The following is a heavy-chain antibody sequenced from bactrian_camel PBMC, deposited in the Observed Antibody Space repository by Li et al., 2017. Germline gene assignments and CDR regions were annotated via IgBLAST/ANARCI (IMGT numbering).Heavy chain of an antibody. CDR2: VNTGGGVSTP. V-gene: IGHV3S63*01. D-gene: IGHD3*01. Sequence: HVQLVESGGGSVQAGGSLTLSCTASEFRGNLSSMGWFRQAPGKEREGVACVNTGGGVSTPYDNDSVRGRFTIAQDVTANTVNLQMSSLKPEGSAIYYCAAQDWPVCGPGWYNGQLWAYWGQGTQVTVSS. J-gene: IGHJ4*01. CDR3: AAQDWPVCGPGWYNGQLWAY. CDR1: EFRGNLSS.